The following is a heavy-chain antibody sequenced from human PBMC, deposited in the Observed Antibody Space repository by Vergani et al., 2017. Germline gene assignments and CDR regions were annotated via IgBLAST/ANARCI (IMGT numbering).Heavy chain of an antibody. CDR3: ARGCKGDFWSGYSDYYYMDV. CDR2: INPNSGGT. V-gene: IGHV1-2*02. Sequence: QVQLVQSGADVKKPGASVKVSCKASGGTFSSYAISWVRQAPGQGLEWMGWINPNSGGTNYAQKFQGRVTMTRDTSISTAYMELSRLRSDDTAVYYCARGCKGDFWSGYSDYYYMDVWGKGTTVTVSS. CDR1: GGTFSSYA. J-gene: IGHJ6*03. D-gene: IGHD3-3*01.